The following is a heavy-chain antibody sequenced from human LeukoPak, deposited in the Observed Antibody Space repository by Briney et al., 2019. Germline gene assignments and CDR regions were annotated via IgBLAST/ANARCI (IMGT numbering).Heavy chain of an antibody. Sequence: ASVKVSCKASGYTFSSYGISWVRQAPGQGLEWVGRINPYNGNTKYVQKFYDRVSMTTDTSTSTAYMELRRLRSGDTAMYYCARGPRRQPWYFDLWGRGTLVTVSS. J-gene: IGHJ2*01. CDR3: ARGPRRQPWYFDL. CDR2: INPYNGNT. D-gene: IGHD6-13*01. CDR1: GYTFSSYG. V-gene: IGHV1-18*01.